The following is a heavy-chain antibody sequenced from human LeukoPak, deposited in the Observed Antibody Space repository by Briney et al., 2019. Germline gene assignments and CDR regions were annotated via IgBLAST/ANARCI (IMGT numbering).Heavy chain of an antibody. V-gene: IGHV4-59*01. Sequence: PSETLSLTCTVSGGSISSYYWSWIRQPPGKGLEWIGYIYYSGSTNYNPSLKSRVTISVDTSKNQFSLKLSSVTAADTAVYYCARGLRYSNSWYFDYWGQGTLVTVSS. CDR1: GGSISSYY. CDR2: IYYSGST. D-gene: IGHD4-11*01. CDR3: ARGLRYSNSWYFDY. J-gene: IGHJ4*02.